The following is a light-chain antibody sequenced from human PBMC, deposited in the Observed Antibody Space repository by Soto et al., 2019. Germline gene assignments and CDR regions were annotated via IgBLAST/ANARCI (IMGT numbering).Light chain of an antibody. CDR3: QQLNSDRCT. V-gene: IGKV1-9*01. Sequence: DIQLTQSPSFLSASVGDRVTITCRASQGISNYLAWYQQKPGKAPKLLIYAASTLQSGVPSRFSGSGSGTELTVKISSLQSEEFAAYYCQQLNSDRCTFVQGSKLAIK. J-gene: IGKJ2*02. CDR2: AAS. CDR1: QGISNY.